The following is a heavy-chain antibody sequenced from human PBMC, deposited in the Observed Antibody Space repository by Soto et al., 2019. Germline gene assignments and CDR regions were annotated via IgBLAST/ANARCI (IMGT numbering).Heavy chain of an antibody. CDR1: GYSFTSYY. CDR3: ARGQGRGYYDSSFYYYYGLDV. Sequence: ASVKVSCKASGYSFTSYYIHWVRQAPGQGLEWMGIINPSGGITNYAQKFQARVTITRDTSTFTVYMDLSRLRSEDTAVYYCARGQGRGYYDSSFYYYYGLDVWGQGTTVTVSS. J-gene: IGHJ6*02. CDR2: INPSGGIT. D-gene: IGHD3-22*01. V-gene: IGHV1-46*01.